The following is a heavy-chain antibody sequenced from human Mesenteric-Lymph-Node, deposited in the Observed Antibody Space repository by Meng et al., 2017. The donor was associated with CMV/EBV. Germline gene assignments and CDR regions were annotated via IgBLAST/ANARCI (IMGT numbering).Heavy chain of an antibody. CDR2: ISWNSGSI. D-gene: IGHD3-10*01. CDR1: GFTFDDYA. V-gene: IGHV3-9*01. CDR3: ARDGSYKLDY. Sequence: SLKISCAASGFTFDDYAMHWVRQAPGKGLEWVSGISWNSGSIGYADSVKGRFTISRDGATSTLYLQMNSLGAEDTAVYYCARDGSYKLDYWGQGTLVTVSS. J-gene: IGHJ4*02.